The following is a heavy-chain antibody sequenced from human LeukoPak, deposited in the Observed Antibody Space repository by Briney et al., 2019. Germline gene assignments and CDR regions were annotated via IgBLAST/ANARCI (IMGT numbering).Heavy chain of an antibody. Sequence: SVKVSCKASGGTFSSYTMSWVRQAPGQGLEWMGRIIPILGIANYAQKFQGRVTITADKSTSTAYMELSSLRSEDTAVYYCARGIVYGGNTRYFDYWGQGTLVTVSS. V-gene: IGHV1-69*02. CDR3: ARGIVYGGNTRYFDY. CDR2: IIPILGIA. D-gene: IGHD4-23*01. J-gene: IGHJ4*02. CDR1: GGTFSSYT.